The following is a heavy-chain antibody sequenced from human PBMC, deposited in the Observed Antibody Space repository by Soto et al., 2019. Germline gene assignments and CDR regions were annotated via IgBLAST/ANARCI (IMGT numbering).Heavy chain of an antibody. CDR2: ISASGGGT. CDR1: GFIFSSYA. J-gene: IGHJ6*02. CDR3: AKPAGYCSTSSCPGDCSLDV. D-gene: IGHD2-2*03. V-gene: IGHV3-23*01. Sequence: EVQLLEPGGGLLQPGGSLRLSCEASGFIFSSYALTWVRQAPGKELEWVSTISASGGGTYYAASVKGRFTISRDSSKNMLYLQVSSLTGKDTAVYYCAKPAGYCSTSSCPGDCSLDVWGQGTTVTVSS.